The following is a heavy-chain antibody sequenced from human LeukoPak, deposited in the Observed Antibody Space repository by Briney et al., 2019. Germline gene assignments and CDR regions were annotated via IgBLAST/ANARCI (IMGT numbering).Heavy chain of an antibody. J-gene: IGHJ4*02. CDR1: GYSFTSYW. D-gene: IGHD2-15*01. CDR2: IYSGDSDT. Sequence: GESLKISCKGSGYSFTSYWIGWVRQMPGKGREWMGIIYSGDSDTRYSTSFQGQVTISADKSIRTAYLQWSSQKASDTAMYYCARRGRYCSGGSCYSVIDYWGQGTLVTVSS. V-gene: IGHV5-51*01. CDR3: ARRGRYCSGGSCYSVIDY.